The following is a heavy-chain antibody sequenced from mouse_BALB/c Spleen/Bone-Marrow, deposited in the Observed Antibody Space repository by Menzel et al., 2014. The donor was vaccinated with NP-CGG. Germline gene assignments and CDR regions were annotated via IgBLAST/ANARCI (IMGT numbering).Heavy chain of an antibody. V-gene: IGHV4-1*02. J-gene: IGHJ3*01. CDR2: INPDSSTI. D-gene: IGHD1-2*01. CDR3: ASLHYCSFFAY. Sequence: EVKVVESGGGLVQPGGSLKLSCAASGFDFSRYWMSWVRQAPGKGLEWIGEINPDSSTINYTPSLKDKFIISRDNAKNTLYLQMSRVRSEDTAVHYCASLHYCSFFAYWGQGTLVTVSA. CDR1: GFDFSRYW.